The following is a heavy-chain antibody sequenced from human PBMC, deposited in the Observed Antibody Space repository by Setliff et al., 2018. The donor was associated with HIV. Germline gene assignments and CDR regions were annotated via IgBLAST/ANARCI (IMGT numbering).Heavy chain of an antibody. J-gene: IGHJ4*02. V-gene: IGHV1-46*01. Sequence: ASVKVSCKASGYTFTSYYIHWVRQAPGQGLEWMGIVIPSTGDTNYAQNFQGRVTMTGDTSTNTVYMDLSSLKSEDTAVYYCVREARGGYFDYWGQGTLVTVSS. CDR1: GYTFTSYY. CDR2: VIPSTGDT. D-gene: IGHD2-15*01. CDR3: VREARGGYFDY.